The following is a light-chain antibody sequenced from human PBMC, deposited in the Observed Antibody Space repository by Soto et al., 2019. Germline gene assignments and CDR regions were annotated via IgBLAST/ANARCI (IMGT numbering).Light chain of an antibody. V-gene: IGLV2-18*01. J-gene: IGLJ1*01. CDR2: EAS. CDR1: STDFVSYNR. CDR3: SLYTSENTYV. Sequence: QSALTQPPSVSGSPGQSVTISCTGTSTDFVSYNRVSWYQQPPGTAPKLIIYEASSRPSGVPDRFSGSKSGNTASLTIFGLKAADEADYYCSLYTSENTYVFGTGTKVTVL.